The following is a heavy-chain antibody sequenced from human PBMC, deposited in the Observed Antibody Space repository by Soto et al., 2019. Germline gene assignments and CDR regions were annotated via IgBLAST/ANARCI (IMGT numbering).Heavy chain of an antibody. D-gene: IGHD3-9*01. CDR2: ISYDGNTK. CDR3: ARPGSGYDVLTGRYFYYYHTVDV. J-gene: IGHJ6*02. CDR1: GFIFSTYA. Sequence: GGSLRLSCAASGFIFSTYAMHWVRQPPGKGLEWVAVISYDGNTKDYADSVKSRFTISRDNSKNTVYLQMSSLRTEDTAVYYCARPGSGYDVLTGRYFYYYHTVDVWGQGTTVTVSS. V-gene: IGHV3-30-3*01.